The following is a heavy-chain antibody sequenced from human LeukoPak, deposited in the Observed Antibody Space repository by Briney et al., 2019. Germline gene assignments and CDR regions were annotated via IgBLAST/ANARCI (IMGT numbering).Heavy chain of an antibody. V-gene: IGHV3-30*18. CDR1: GFTFSSYG. Sequence: GRSLRLSCAASGFTFSSYGMHWVRQAPGKGLEWVAVISYDGSNKYYADSVKGRFTISRDNSKNTLYLQMNSLRAEDTAVYYCAKDQDYFYVDYWGQGTLVTVSS. CDR3: AKDQDYFYVDY. D-gene: IGHD2/OR15-2a*01. CDR2: ISYDGSNK. J-gene: IGHJ4*02.